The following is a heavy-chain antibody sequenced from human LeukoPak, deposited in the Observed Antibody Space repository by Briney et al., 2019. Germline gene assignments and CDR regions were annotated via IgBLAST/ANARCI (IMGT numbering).Heavy chain of an antibody. CDR3: ARSSWHGSGPPTSLAY. CDR1: GGSISSGGYS. Sequence: PSETLSLTCAVSGGSISSGGYSWSWIRQPPGTGLEWIGYIYHSGSTYYNPSLKSRVTISVDSSKNQFSLKPSSVTAAHTAVYYCARSSWHGSGPPTSLAYWGQGPLVTVSS. V-gene: IGHV4-30-2*01. D-gene: IGHD3-10*01. J-gene: IGHJ4*02. CDR2: IYHSGST.